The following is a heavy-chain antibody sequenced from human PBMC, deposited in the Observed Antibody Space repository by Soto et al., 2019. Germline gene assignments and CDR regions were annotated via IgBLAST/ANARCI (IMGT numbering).Heavy chain of an antibody. V-gene: IGHV1-69*13. J-gene: IGHJ3*02. CDR2: IIPIFGTA. Sequence: SVKVSCKASGGTFRSYSISWVRQAPGQGLEWMGGIIPIFGTANYAQKFQGRVTITADESTSTAYMELSSLRSEDTAVYNCARSKESAFDIWGQGTMVTVSS. CDR1: GGTFRSYS. CDR3: ARSKESAFDI.